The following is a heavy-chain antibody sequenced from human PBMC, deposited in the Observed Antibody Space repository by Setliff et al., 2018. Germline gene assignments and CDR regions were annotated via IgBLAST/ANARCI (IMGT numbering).Heavy chain of an antibody. CDR3: ARDWRDYGAMGY. CDR2: IDPSGDTT. Sequence: ASVKVSCKTSGYSFTNYFIHWVRQAPGQGLEWMGVIDPSGDTTSFAQRFQGRVSLTSDTSTTTIYMELSSLRSEDTAIYYCARDWRDYGAMGYWGQGTLVTVS. V-gene: IGHV1-46*01. J-gene: IGHJ4*02. CDR1: GYSFTNYF. D-gene: IGHD4-17*01.